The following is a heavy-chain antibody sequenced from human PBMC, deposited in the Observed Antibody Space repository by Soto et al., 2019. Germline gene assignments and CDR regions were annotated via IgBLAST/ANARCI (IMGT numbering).Heavy chain of an antibody. CDR1: GFSLITGGVG. D-gene: IGHD4-4*01. CDR2: IYWNGDQ. J-gene: IGHJ4*02. V-gene: IGHV2-5*01. Sequence: PTLVNPTQTLTLTCTFSGFSLITGGVGVGWIRQPPGKALEWLALIYWNGDQRYSPSLRSRLMITKDTSKNQVVLTMTNMDPVDTATYYCAHSGYPLQLYYFGYWGQGTLVTVSS. CDR3: AHSGYPLQLYYFGY.